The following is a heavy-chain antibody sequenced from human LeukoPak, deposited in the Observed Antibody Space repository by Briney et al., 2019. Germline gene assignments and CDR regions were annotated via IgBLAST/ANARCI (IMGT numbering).Heavy chain of an antibody. V-gene: IGHV4-38-2*02. CDR1: GYSISSGYY. CDR3: ATSGIAVADPFDY. Sequence: PSETLSLTCTVSGYSISSGYYWGWIRQPPGKGLEWIGSIYHSGSTYYNPSLKSRVTISVDTSKNQFSLKLSSVTAADTAVYYCATSGIAVADPFDYWGQGTLVTVSS. CDR2: IYHSGST. J-gene: IGHJ4*02. D-gene: IGHD6-19*01.